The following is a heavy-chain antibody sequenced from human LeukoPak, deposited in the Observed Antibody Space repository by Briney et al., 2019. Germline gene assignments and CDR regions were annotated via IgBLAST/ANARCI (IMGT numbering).Heavy chain of an antibody. CDR2: INSDGSST. Sequence: PGGSLRLSCAASGFTFSSYWMHWVRQAPGKRLVWVSRINSDGSSTSYADSVKGRFTISRDNAKNTLYLQMNSLRAEDTAVYYCARGIGYYYGSGSFNWFDPWGQGTLVTVSS. V-gene: IGHV3-74*01. CDR1: GFTFSSYW. D-gene: IGHD3-10*01. CDR3: ARGIGYYYGSGSFNWFDP. J-gene: IGHJ5*02.